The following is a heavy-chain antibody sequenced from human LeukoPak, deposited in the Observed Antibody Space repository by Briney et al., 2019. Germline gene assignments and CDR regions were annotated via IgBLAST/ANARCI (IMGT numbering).Heavy chain of an antibody. V-gene: IGHV3-23*01. Sequence: GGSLRLSCVASGFSFSSYAMTWVRQAPGKGLEWASAISASGYSTYYADSVKGRFTISRDNSRNTLYLQMNILRAEDSALYYCAKSLDLRSFRDYWGQGTLVTVSS. J-gene: IGHJ4*02. CDR2: ISASGYST. CDR3: AKSLDLRSFRDY. CDR1: GFSFSSYA.